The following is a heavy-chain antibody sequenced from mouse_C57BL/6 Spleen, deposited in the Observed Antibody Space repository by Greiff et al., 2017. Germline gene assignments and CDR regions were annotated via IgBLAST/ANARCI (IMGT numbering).Heavy chain of an antibody. J-gene: IGHJ2*01. V-gene: IGHV1-15*01. D-gene: IGHD2-4*01. CDR2: IDPETGGT. CDR3: TRSYDYPLDY. Sequence: SGAELVRPGASVTLSCKASGYTFTDYEMHWVKQTPVHGLEWIGAIDPETGGTAYNQKFKGKAILTADKSSSTAYMELRSLTSEDSAVYYCTRSYDYPLDYWGQGTTLTVSS. CDR1: GYTFTDYE.